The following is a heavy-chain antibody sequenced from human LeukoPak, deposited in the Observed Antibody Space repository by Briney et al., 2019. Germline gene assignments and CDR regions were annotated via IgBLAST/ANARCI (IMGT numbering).Heavy chain of an antibody. J-gene: IGHJ4*02. CDR2: ISLAVRT. Sequence: SGTLSLTWGVSGGSISSTNWWSWVRQPPGQGLEWIGEISLAVRTNYNPALNGRVTMSLDQSSNQLSLNLPSVTAAATAIYYCPRESEAVCPFGYWGQGTLVTVPS. CDR3: PRESEAVCPFGY. V-gene: IGHV4-4*02. CDR1: GGSISSTNW.